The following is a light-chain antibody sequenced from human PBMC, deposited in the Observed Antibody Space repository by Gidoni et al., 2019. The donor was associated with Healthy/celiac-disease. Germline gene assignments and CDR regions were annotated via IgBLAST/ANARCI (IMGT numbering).Light chain of an antibody. CDR1: QSISSY. CDR2: AAS. V-gene: IGKV1-39*01. Sequence: DIQMTQSPSSLSASVGDRVTITCRASQSISSYLNGYQQKPGKAPKLLIYAASSLKSGVPSRFSGSGSGTDFTLTISSLQPEDFATYYCQQSYSTPAFGQGTKLEIK. CDR3: QQSYSTPA. J-gene: IGKJ2*01.